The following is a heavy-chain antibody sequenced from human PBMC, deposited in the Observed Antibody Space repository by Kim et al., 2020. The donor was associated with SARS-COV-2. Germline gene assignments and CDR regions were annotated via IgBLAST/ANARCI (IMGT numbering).Heavy chain of an antibody. Sequence: DAREKYYVDSVEGRFTINRDNAGNFLYLEMYSLRAEDTAVYYCARGVDFWGQGTLVTVSS. J-gene: IGHJ4*02. CDR3: ARGVDF. CDR2: DAREK. V-gene: IGHV3-7*04.